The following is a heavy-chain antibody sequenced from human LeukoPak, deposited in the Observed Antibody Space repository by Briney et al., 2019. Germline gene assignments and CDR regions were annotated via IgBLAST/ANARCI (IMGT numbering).Heavy chain of an antibody. CDR1: GFTFSNAW. D-gene: IGHD6-19*01. CDR2: IKTGTDGGTV. Sequence: PGGSLRLSCAASGFTFSNAWMSWVRQAPGKGLEWVGRIKTGTDGGTVDYAAPVKGRFTISRDDSKNMVYLQMNSLKTEDTAVYYCTRGAVAAYFDHWGLGTLVTVSS. J-gene: IGHJ4*02. V-gene: IGHV3-15*01. CDR3: TRGAVAAYFDH.